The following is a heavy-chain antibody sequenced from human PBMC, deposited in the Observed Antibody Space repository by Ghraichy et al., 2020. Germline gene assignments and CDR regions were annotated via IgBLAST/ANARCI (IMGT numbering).Heavy chain of an antibody. V-gene: IGHV5-51*01. J-gene: IGHJ3*02. CDR2: IYAGDSDT. CDR3: ARQPPAAFDI. Sequence: GESLNISCKASGYLFTTSWIAWVRQMPGKGLEWMGIIYAGDSDTRYSPSFQGQVTISADKSISTAYLQWSSLKASDTAMYFCARQPPAAFDIWGPGTMVTVSS. CDR1: GYLFTTSW.